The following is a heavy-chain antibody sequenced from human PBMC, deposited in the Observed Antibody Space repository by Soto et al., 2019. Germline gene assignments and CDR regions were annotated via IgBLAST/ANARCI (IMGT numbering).Heavy chain of an antibody. CDR3: ARGSVTMVRGVIVYFDY. D-gene: IGHD3-10*01. V-gene: IGHV4-34*01. CDR1: GGSFSGYY. J-gene: IGHJ4*02. CDR2: INHSGST. Sequence: PSETLSLTCAVYGGSFSGYYWSWIRQPPGKGLEWIGEINHSGSTNYNPSLKSRVTISVDTSKNQFSLKLSSVTAADTAVYYCARGSVTMVRGVIVYFDYWGQGTLVTVSS.